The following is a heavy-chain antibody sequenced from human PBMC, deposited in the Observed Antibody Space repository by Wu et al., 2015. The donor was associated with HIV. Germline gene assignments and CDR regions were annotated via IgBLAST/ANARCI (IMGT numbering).Heavy chain of an antibody. CDR1: GGTFSSYA. CDR3: AREGDYYDSSGLPFRFDAFDI. J-gene: IGHJ3*02. D-gene: IGHD3-22*01. V-gene: IGHV1-69*05. CDR2: IIPIFGTA. Sequence: QVQLVQSGAEVKKPGSSVKVSCKASGGTFSSYAISWVRQAPGQGLEWMGGIIPIFGTANYAQKFQGRVTITTDESTSTAYMELSSLRSEDTAVYYCAREGDYYDSSGLPFRFDAFDIWGQGTMVTVSS.